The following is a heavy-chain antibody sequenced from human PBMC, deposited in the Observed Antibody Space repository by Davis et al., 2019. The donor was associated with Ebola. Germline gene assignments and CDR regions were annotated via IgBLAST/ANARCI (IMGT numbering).Heavy chain of an antibody. V-gene: IGHV1-3*01. CDR2: INAGNGNT. J-gene: IGHJ4*02. CDR1: GYIFTSYA. D-gene: IGHD6-13*01. Sequence: AASVKVSCKASGYIFTSYAVHWVRQAPGQRPEWMGWINAGNGNTKYSQKFQGRVTITRDTSASTAYMELSSLRSEDTAVYYCARGAYSSSWYPFDYWGQGTLVTVSS. CDR3: ARGAYSSSWYPFDY.